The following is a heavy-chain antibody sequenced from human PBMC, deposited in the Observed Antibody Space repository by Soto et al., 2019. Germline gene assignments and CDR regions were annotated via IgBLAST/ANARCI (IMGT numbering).Heavy chain of an antibody. Sequence: GASVKVSCKASGYTFTGYYMHWVRQAPGQGLEWMGWINPNSGGTNYAQKSQGWVTMTRDTSISTAYMELSRLRSDDTAVYYCARDGGSSSSQHYESSYNWFDPWGQGTLVTVSS. CDR2: INPNSGGT. CDR1: GYTFTGYY. D-gene: IGHD6-6*01. V-gene: IGHV1-2*04. J-gene: IGHJ5*02. CDR3: ARDGGSSSSQHYESSYNWFDP.